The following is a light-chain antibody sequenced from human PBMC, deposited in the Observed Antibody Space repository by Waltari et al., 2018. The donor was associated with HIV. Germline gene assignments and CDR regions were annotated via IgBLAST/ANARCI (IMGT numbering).Light chain of an antibody. V-gene: IGKV4-1*01. CDR1: QSVLYSSNNKNY. CDR2: WAS. J-gene: IGKJ1*01. Sequence: DIVLTQSPDSLAVSLGERVTINCKSSQSVLYSSNNKNYLAWYQQRPGQPPKMLIYWASTRESGVPDRFTGSGSGTNFTLTISSLQAEDVAVYYCQQSYSTPRPFGQGTKVEIK. CDR3: QQSYSTPRP.